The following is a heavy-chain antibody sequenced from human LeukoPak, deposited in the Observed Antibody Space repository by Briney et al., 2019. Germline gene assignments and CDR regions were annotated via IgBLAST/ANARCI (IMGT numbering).Heavy chain of an antibody. J-gene: IGHJ4*02. D-gene: IGHD5-12*01. Sequence: GGSLRLSCAASGFTFSSYWVHWVRQAPGKGLVWVSRINSDGSSITYADSVKGRFTISRDNAKNTLYLQMDSLRVEDTAVYYCAREGRVSGYDFDCWGQGTLVTVSS. CDR1: GFTFSSYW. V-gene: IGHV3-74*03. CDR3: AREGRVSGYDFDC. CDR2: INSDGSSI.